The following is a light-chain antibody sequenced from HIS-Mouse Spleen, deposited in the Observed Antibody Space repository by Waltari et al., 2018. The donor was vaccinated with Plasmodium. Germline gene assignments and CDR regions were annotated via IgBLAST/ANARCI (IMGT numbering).Light chain of an antibody. CDR2: AAS. CDR1: QGISSY. V-gene: IGKV1-9*01. CDR3: QQLNSYPYT. J-gene: IGKJ2*01. Sequence: DIQLTQSPSFLSASVGDRVTITCRASQGISSYLAWYQQKPGKAPKLLIYAASTLQVGVPARFSGSGSGTEFTLTISSLQPEDFATCYCQQLNSYPYTFGQGTKLEIK.